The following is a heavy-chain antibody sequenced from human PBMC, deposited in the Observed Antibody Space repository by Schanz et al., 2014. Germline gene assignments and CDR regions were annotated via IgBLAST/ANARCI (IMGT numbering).Heavy chain of an antibody. J-gene: IGHJ4*02. Sequence: QVQLVQSGAEVKKPGSSVRVSCKASGGTFSRLTFSWVRQAPGQGLEWMGRIIPILGIANYAQKFRGRVTMTRNTSMSTAYIELHILTSEDTAVYYCARGRTFDYWGQGTLVTVSS. V-gene: IGHV1-69*02. CDR2: IIPILGIA. CDR1: GGTFSRLT. CDR3: ARGRTFDY.